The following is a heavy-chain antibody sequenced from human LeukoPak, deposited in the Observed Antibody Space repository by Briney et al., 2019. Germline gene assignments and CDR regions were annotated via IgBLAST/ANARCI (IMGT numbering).Heavy chain of an antibody. CDR2: IWDDGSNE. J-gene: IGHJ4*02. CDR3: ARDHSGTQDY. V-gene: IGHV3-33*01. Sequence: GGAPRPSCASPGFTLSNYGMHLVRQAPSKGLEWVAVIWDDGSNEYYADSVKGRFTIFRDNRRNTLYLQMNSLRAEDTAVYSCARDHSGTQDYWGQGTLVTVSS. D-gene: IGHD1-1*01. CDR1: GFTLSNYG.